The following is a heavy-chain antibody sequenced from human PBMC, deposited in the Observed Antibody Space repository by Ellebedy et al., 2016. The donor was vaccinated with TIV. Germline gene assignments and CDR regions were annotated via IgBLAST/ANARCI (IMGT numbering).Heavy chain of an antibody. V-gene: IGHV3-23*01. Sequence: GESLKISCAASGFTFSSYAMGWVRQAPGKGLEWVSAVSGSGGTTYYADSVKGRFTISRDNSKNTLYLQMNSLRAEDTAVYYCPKGQRVVTAPFDYWGHGTLVTVSS. D-gene: IGHD2-21*02. CDR1: GFTFSSYA. CDR3: PKGQRVVTAPFDY. CDR2: VSGSGGTT. J-gene: IGHJ4*01.